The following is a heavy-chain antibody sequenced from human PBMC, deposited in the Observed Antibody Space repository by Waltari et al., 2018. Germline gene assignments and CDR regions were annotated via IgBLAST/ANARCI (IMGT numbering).Heavy chain of an antibody. J-gene: IGHJ4*02. Sequence: QVQLVQSGAEVKKPGASVKVSCKVSGYTLTELSMHWVRQAPGKGLEWMGGFDPEDGETIYAQKFQGRVTMTEGTSTDTAYMELSSLRSEDTAVYYCATAAHAGGYYFDYWGQGTLVTVSS. D-gene: IGHD3-16*01. CDR3: ATAAHAGGYYFDY. V-gene: IGHV1-24*01. CDR1: GYTLTELS. CDR2: FDPEDGET.